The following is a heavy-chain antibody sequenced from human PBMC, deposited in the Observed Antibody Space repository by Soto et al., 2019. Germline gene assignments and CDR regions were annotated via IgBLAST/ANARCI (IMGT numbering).Heavy chain of an antibody. CDR2: VYSDDST. J-gene: IGHJ5*02. CDR3: ASACSICNPPNWFDP. CDR1: GFTVSSTY. D-gene: IGHD6-13*01. V-gene: IGHV3-53*01. Sequence: EVHLVESGGGLIQPGGSLRLPCAASGFTVSSTYMSWVRQAPGKGLEWVSLVYSDDSTYYAYSEKGRLTNPRHNSKNTLYLQMHSLRVEDTAVYYCASACSICNPPNWFDPWGQGTLVTVSS.